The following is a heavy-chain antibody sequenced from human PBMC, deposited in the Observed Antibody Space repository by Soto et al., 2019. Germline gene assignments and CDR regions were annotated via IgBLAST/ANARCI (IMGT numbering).Heavy chain of an antibody. D-gene: IGHD6-13*01. V-gene: IGHV3-23*01. CDR1: GFPFSSYD. Sequence: EMQLLESGGGLVQPGGSLRLSCVASGFPFSSYDMSWVRQTPGKGLECVSGISGSGGRTYYADSVKGRFTISRDNSNNILSLQMHILRVEDTAVEFCCKGGYSALVDIWGQGTVVTVS. J-gene: IGHJ3*02. CDR3: CKGGYSALVDI. CDR2: ISGSGGRT.